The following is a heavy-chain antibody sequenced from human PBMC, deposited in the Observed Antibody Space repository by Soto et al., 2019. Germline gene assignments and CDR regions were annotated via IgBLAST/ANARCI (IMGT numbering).Heavy chain of an antibody. CDR2: ISGSGGST. J-gene: IGHJ3*02. CDR3: AKDIGDGSGAFDI. CDR1: GFTFSSYA. V-gene: IGHV3-23*01. D-gene: IGHD2-21*02. Sequence: GGSLRLSCAASGFTFSSYAMSWVRQAPGKGLGWVSAISGSGGSTYYADSVEGRFTISRDNSKNTLYLQMNSLRAEDTAVYYCAKDIGDGSGAFDIWGQGTMVTVSS.